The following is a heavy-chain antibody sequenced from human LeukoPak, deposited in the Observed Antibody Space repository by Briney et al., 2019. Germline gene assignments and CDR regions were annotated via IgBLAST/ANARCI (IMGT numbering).Heavy chain of an antibody. Sequence: GGSLRLSCAASGFTFSSYAMHWVRQAPGKGLEWVAVISYDGSNKYYADSVKGRFTISRDNSKNTLYLQMNSLRDEDTAVYYCAREAEGYSSGWSPFDYWGQGTLVTVSS. V-gene: IGHV3-30*04. CDR1: GFTFSSYA. CDR2: ISYDGSNK. D-gene: IGHD6-19*01. J-gene: IGHJ4*02. CDR3: AREAEGYSSGWSPFDY.